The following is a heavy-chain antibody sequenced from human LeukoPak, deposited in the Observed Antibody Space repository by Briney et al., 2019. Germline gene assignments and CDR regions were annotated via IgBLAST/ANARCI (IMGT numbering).Heavy chain of an antibody. CDR3: AKDSRVVLWFGELYSPYYYYYGMDV. CDR1: GFNFRNYA. CDR2: ISGSGGST. Sequence: GGSLRLSCAASGFNFRNYAMTWVRQAPGKGLEWVSAISGSGGSTYYADSVKGRFTISRDNSKNTLYLQMNSLRAEDTAVYYCAKDSRVVLWFGELYSPYYYYYGMDVWGQGTTVTVSS. V-gene: IGHV3-23*01. J-gene: IGHJ6*02. D-gene: IGHD3-10*01.